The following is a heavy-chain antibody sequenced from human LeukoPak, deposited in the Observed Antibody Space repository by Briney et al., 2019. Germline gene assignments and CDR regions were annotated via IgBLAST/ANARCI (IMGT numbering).Heavy chain of an antibody. J-gene: IGHJ3*02. CDR3: AREGFGDAFDI. D-gene: IGHD3-16*01. CDR2: IYYSGST. Sequence: ETLSLTCTVSGGSISSYYWSWIRQPPGKGLEWIGYIYYSGSTNYNPSLKSRVTISVDTSKNQFSLKLSSVTAADTAVYYCAREGFGDAFDIWGQGTMVTVSS. V-gene: IGHV4-59*01. CDR1: GGSISSYY.